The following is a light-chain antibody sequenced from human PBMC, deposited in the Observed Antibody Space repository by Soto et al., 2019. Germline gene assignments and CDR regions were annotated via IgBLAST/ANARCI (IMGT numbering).Light chain of an antibody. CDR1: QSLSSSY. CDR2: GSS. CDR3: QQCGSSRT. Sequence: EIVLTQSPGTVSLSPGERATLSCRASQSLSSSYLAWYQQKPGQAPRLLIYGSSSRATGIPDRFSGSGSGTDFTLTISRLEPEDFAVYYCQQCGSSRTFGQGTKVDIK. V-gene: IGKV3-20*01. J-gene: IGKJ1*01.